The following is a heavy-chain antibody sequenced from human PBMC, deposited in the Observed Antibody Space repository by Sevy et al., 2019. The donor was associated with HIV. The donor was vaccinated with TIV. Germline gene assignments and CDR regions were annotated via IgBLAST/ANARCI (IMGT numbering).Heavy chain of an antibody. Sequence: GGSLRLSCAASGFTFSSYWMSWVRQAPGKGLEWVANIKQDGSEKYYVDSVKGRFTISRDNAKNSLYLQMNSLRAEDTAVYYCARDSRMVRDVIRVNWFDPWGQGTLVTVSS. CDR1: GFTFSSYW. CDR2: IKQDGSEK. D-gene: IGHD3-10*01. J-gene: IGHJ5*02. V-gene: IGHV3-7*01. CDR3: ARDSRMVRDVIRVNWFDP.